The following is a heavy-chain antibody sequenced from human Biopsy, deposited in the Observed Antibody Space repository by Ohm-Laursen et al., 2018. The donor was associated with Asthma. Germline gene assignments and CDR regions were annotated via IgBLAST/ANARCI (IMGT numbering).Heavy chain of an antibody. CDR2: INPNSGGT. CDR1: GYTFIGCH. J-gene: IGHJ5*02. Sequence: ASVKVSCKVSGYTFIGCHIHWMRQAPGQGLEWMGRINPNSGGTNYAQKFQGRVTMTRDTSISTAYMEVSRLRSDDTAVYYCARGQKSAGDRWFDPWGQGTLVTVSS. D-gene: IGHD6-13*01. CDR3: ARGQKSAGDRWFDP. V-gene: IGHV1-2*06.